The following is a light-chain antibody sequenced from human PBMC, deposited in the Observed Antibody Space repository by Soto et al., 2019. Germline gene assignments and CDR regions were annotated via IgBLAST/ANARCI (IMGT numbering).Light chain of an antibody. V-gene: IGLV2-11*01. CDR1: SSDVGGYNY. J-gene: IGLJ2*01. CDR2: DVT. Sequence: QSALTQPRSVSGSPGQSVTISCTGTSSDVGGYNYVSWYQQHPGKAPKLMIYDVTTRPSGVPDRFSGSKSGNTASLTISGLQAEDESDYYCCSYVGSSTFVVFGGGTKLTVL. CDR3: CSYVGSSTFVV.